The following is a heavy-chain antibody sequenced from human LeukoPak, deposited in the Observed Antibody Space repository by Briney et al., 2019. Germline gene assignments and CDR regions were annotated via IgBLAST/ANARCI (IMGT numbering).Heavy chain of an antibody. CDR3: ARLYSGYDSPSYYFDY. D-gene: IGHD5-12*01. Sequence: SETLSLTCTVSGGSISSGGYHWGWVRQHPGKGLEWIGYIYFSGSTYYNPSLKSRVTISGDTSKNQFSLKLSSVTAADTAVYYCARLYSGYDSPSYYFDYWGQGTLVTVSS. CDR1: GGSISSGGYH. CDR2: IYFSGST. J-gene: IGHJ4*02. V-gene: IGHV4-31*03.